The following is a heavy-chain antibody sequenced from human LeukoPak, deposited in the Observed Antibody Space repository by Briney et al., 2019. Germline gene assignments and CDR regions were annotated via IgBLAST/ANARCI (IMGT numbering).Heavy chain of an antibody. Sequence: PGGSLRPSYAASEFTFSSYWINWVRQAPGKGPEWVANINPDGSQKKYADSVKGRFTISRDNARNSLYLQMNSLRDNDTAVYYCARGASQNVFDFWGQGTTVIVSS. CDR1: EFTFSSYW. CDR3: ARGASQNVFDF. V-gene: IGHV3-7*01. CDR2: INPDGSQK. J-gene: IGHJ3*01.